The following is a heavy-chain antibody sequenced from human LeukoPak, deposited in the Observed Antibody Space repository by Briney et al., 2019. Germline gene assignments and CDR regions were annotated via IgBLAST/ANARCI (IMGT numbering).Heavy chain of an antibody. V-gene: IGHV3-30-3*01. CDR2: ISYDGSNK. CDR1: GFTFSSYA. J-gene: IGHJ3*02. CDR3: ARGSCSGGSCYSRAFDI. Sequence: PGGSLRLSCAASGFTFSSYAMHWVRQAPGKGLEWVAVISYDGSNKYYADSVKGRFTISRDNSKNTLYLQMNSLRAEDTAVYYCARGSCSGGSCYSRAFDIWGQGTMVTVSS. D-gene: IGHD2-15*01.